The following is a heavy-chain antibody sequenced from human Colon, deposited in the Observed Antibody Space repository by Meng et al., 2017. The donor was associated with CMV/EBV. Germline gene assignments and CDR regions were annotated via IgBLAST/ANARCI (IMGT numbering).Heavy chain of an antibody. CDR1: EVIVSRNY. D-gene: IGHD3-22*01. CDR3: ARSPGYYDSSGQYDY. J-gene: IGHJ4*02. Sequence: EVQLVESGGGLVQPGGSLRLSCSVSSEVIVSRNYMSWVRQAPGKGLEWVSGIYRGGSTYYADSVQGRFTISRDNSKNTLYLQMNSLRADDTAVYYCARSPGYYDSSGQYDYWGQGPLVTVSS. CDR2: IYRGGST. V-gene: IGHV3-53*01.